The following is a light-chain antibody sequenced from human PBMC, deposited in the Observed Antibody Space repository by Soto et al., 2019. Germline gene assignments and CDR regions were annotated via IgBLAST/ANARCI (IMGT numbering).Light chain of an antibody. Sequence: QSVLTQPPSASGTSGQRVTISCSGSSSNIGRNTVNWYQQLPGTAPKLLIYTNNQRPSGVPDRFSGSKSGTSASLATSGLKFEDGVIYYWAEGVDSRVGSVVLGGGTKVTV. V-gene: IGLV1-44*01. CDR3: AEGVDSRVGSVV. CDR1: SSNIGRNT. CDR2: TNN. J-gene: IGLJ2*01.